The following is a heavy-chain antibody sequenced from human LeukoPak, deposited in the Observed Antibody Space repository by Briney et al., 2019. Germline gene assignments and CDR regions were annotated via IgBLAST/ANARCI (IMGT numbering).Heavy chain of an antibody. J-gene: IGHJ4*02. CDR1: GYSISSGYY. Sequence: PLETLSLTCTVSGYSISSGYYWGWIRPPPGKGLEWIGSIHHSGSTYYNPALKSRVTMSVDTSKKQFSLNLRSVTAADTAMYYCARVQSYAYGFDYWGQGTLVTVSS. D-gene: IGHD2-2*01. CDR3: ARVQSYAYGFDY. CDR2: IHHSGST. V-gene: IGHV4-38-2*02.